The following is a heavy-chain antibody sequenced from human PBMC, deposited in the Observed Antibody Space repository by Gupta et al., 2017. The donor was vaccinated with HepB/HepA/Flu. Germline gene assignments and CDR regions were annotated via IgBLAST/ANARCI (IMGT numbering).Heavy chain of an antibody. J-gene: IGHJ4*02. Sequence: EAQLLESGGDVVQPGGSLRLTCAAYGFGFSTCAMSWARQAPGKGLEWVAAITGNGDTTFYADSVKGRFTISRDDAKNTVFLQMNSLGAADTAVYYCAKRDLQWGREAPPPFYFDYWGQGTLVTVSS. CDR1: GFGFSTCA. V-gene: IGHV3-23*01. CDR3: AKRDLQWGREAPPPFYFDY. D-gene: IGHD3-16*01. CDR2: ITGNGDTT.